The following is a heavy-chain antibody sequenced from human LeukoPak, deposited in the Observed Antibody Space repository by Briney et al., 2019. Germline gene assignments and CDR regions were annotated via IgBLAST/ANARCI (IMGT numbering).Heavy chain of an antibody. D-gene: IGHD6-6*01. J-gene: IGHJ5*02. V-gene: IGHV4-34*01. CDR2: INHSGGT. Sequence: SETLSLTCAVYRGSFSDYYWSWVREPPGKGLEGIGKINHSGGTHYNPSLESRVTISVDTSKNQFSLNLTSVTAADTAVYYCARVYSSSGYNWFDPWGQGTLVTVSS. CDR3: ARVYSSSGYNWFDP. CDR1: RGSFSDYY.